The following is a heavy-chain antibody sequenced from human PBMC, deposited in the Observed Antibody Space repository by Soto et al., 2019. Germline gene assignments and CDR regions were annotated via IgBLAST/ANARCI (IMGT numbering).Heavy chain of an antibody. J-gene: IGHJ6*02. CDR3: AREIVPAALGGYYYYYYGMDV. Sequence: SETRSLTCTVSGGSISSYYWIWIRQPAGKGLEWIGRIYTSGSTNYNPSLKSRVTMSVDTSKNQFSLKLSSVTAADTAVYYCAREIVPAALGGYYYYYYGMDVWGQGTTVTVSS. CDR1: GGSISSYY. CDR2: IYTSGST. V-gene: IGHV4-4*07. D-gene: IGHD2-2*01.